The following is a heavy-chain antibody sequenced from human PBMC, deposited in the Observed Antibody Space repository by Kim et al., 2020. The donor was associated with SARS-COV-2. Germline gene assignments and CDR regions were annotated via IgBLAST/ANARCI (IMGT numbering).Heavy chain of an antibody. CDR1: GFTFSSYG. CDR3: AREASSGWPNYYYGMDG. V-gene: IGHV3-33*01. CDR2: IWYDGSNK. J-gene: IGHJ6*02. D-gene: IGHD6-19*01. Sequence: GGSLRLSCAASGFTFSSYGMHWVRQAPGKGLEWVAVIWYDGSNKYYADSVKGRFTISRDNSKNTLYLQMNSLRAEDTAMYYCAREASSGWPNYYYGMDGWGQGTTLTVS.